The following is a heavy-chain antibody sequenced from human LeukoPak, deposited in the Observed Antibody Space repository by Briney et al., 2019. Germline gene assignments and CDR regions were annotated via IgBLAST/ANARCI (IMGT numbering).Heavy chain of an antibody. CDR3: AKYCTSSSCSSEAYYGMDV. CDR2: ISSSGDST. CDR1: SGFSFSSYA. D-gene: IGHD2-2*01. Sequence: GGSLRLSCAASSGFSFSSYAMSWVRQAPGQGLEWVSAISSSGDSTYYADSVKGRFTISRDNSKNTLYLQMNSLRAEDAAVFYCAKYCTSSSCSSEAYYGMDVWGQGTTVTVSS. J-gene: IGHJ6*02. V-gene: IGHV3-23*01.